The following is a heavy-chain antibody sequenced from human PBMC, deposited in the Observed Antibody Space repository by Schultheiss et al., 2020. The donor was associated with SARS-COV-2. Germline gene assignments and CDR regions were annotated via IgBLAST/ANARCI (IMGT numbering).Heavy chain of an antibody. D-gene: IGHD6-13*01. CDR3: ARDARAAYYYYGMDV. CDR2: IYYSGST. V-gene: IGHV4-59*12. Sequence: SQTLSLTCTVSGGSISSYYWNWIRQPPGKGLEWIGYIYYSGSTYYNPSLKSRVTMSVDTSKNQVSLKMSSVTAADTAVYYCARDARAAYYYYGMDVWGQGTTVTVSS. CDR1: GGSISSYY. J-gene: IGHJ6*02.